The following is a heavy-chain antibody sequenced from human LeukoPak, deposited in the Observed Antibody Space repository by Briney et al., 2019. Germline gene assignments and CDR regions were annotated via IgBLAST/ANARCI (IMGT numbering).Heavy chain of an antibody. D-gene: IGHD2-15*01. V-gene: IGHV1-2*02. CDR2: IDPNSGGT. Sequence: EASVKVSFKASGYTFTGYYMHWVRQAPGQGLEWMGWIDPNSGGTNYAQKFQGRVTMTRDTSISTAYMELSRLRSDDTAVYYCASETLGYCSGGSCYFEEYNWFDPWGQGTLVTVSS. CDR1: GYTFTGYY. CDR3: ASETLGYCSGGSCYFEEYNWFDP. J-gene: IGHJ5*02.